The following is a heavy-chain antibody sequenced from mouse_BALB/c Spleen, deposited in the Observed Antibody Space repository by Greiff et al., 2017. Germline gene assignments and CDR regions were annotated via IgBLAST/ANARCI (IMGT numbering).Heavy chain of an antibody. J-gene: IGHJ4*01. D-gene: IGHD2-14*01. CDR2: ISYSGST. Sequence: EVKVEESGPSLVKPSQTLSLTCSVTGDSITSGYWNWIRKFPGNKLEYMGYISYSGSTYYYPSLKSRISITRDTSKNQFFLQLNSVTTEDTATYYCARRKEVRRRDYYAMDYWGQGASVTVSS. V-gene: IGHV3-8*02. CDR3: ARRKEVRRRDYYAMDY. CDR1: GDSITSGY.